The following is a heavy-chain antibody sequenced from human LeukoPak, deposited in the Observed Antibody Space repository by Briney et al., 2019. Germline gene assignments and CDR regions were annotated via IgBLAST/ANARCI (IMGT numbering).Heavy chain of an antibody. V-gene: IGHV5-51*01. J-gene: IGHJ4*02. CDR2: IYPGDSDT. CDR1: GYSFTSCW. CDR3: ARQSATTVTSGFDY. Sequence: TGESLKISCQGSGYSFTSCWIGWVRQMPGKGLEWMGIIYPGDSDTRYSPSFQGQVTISADKSISTAYLQWSSLKASDTAMYYCARQSATTVTSGFDYWGQGTLVTVSS. D-gene: IGHD4-17*01.